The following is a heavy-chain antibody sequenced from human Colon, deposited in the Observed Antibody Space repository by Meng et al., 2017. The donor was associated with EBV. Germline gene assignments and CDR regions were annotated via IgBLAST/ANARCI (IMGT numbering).Heavy chain of an antibody. CDR3: ARGSYYTWAT. CDR2: IYYSGST. J-gene: IGHJ5*02. CDR1: GGSISSGGYY. D-gene: IGHD3-10*01. V-gene: IGHV4-31*03. Sequence: QVQLQEAGPGLVKPSQTLSLTCTVSGGSISSGGYYWSWIRQHPGKGLEWIGYIYYSGSTYYNPSLKSRVTMSIDTWKNRFSLDLTSVTAADTAVYYCARGSYYTWATWGQGTLVTVSS.